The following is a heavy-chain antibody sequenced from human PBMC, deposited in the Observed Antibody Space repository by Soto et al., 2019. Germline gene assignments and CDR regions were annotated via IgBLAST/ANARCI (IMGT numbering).Heavy chain of an antibody. D-gene: IGHD2-2*01. V-gene: IGHV3-30*18. CDR1: GFTFSSYG. CDR3: AKAPYQPLFRRYYYYGMDV. Sequence: QAGGSLRLSCAASGFTFSSYGMHWVRQAPGKGLEWVAVISYDGSNKYYADSVKGRFTISRDNSKNTLYLQMNSLRAEDTAVYYCAKAPYQPLFRRYYYYGMDVWGQGTTVTVSS. CDR2: ISYDGSNK. J-gene: IGHJ6*02.